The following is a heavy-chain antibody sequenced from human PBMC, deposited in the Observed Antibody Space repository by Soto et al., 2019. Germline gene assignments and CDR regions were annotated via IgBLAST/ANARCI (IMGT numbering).Heavy chain of an antibody. Sequence: QVQLQEWGPGLVKPSQTLSLTCSVSVASISSGGYYWSWIRQHPGEGLEWIGYIYYSGSTSYNPSLQSRVTISVDTSKNQFSLKLSSVTDADTAVYYCARESKYDTSGYPPWFAPWGQGTLVTVSS. D-gene: IGHD3-22*01. CDR1: VASISSGGYY. J-gene: IGHJ5*02. CDR2: IYYSGST. V-gene: IGHV4-31*03. CDR3: ARESKYDTSGYPPWFAP.